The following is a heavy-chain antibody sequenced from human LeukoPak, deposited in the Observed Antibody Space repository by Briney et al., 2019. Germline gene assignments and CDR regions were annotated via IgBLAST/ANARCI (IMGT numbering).Heavy chain of an antibody. J-gene: IGHJ3*01. CDR2: ISYDGSYQ. CDR1: GFTFNNYG. CDR3: AKSRFLKWLFDAFDL. V-gene: IGHV3-30*18. Sequence: PGGSLRLSCAVSGFTFNNYGLHWVRQAPGKGLEWVALISYDGSYQYYADSVKGRFTISRDNSENTLYLQMNSLRPEDTAIYYCAKSRFLKWLFDAFDLWGQGTMVTVSS. D-gene: IGHD3-3*01.